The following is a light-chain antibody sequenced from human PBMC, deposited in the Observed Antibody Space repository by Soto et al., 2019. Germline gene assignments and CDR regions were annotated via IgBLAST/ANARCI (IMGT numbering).Light chain of an antibody. CDR3: QVWDSSSDHVV. CDR1: NIGSRS. V-gene: IGLV3-21*04. CDR2: YDT. Sequence: SSELTQPPSVAVAPGKTATITCGGNNIGSRSVHWYQQKPGQAPVLVIFYDTDRPSGIPERFSGSNSGNTATLTISRVEGGDEADYYCQVWDSSSDHVVFGGGTKLTVL. J-gene: IGLJ2*01.